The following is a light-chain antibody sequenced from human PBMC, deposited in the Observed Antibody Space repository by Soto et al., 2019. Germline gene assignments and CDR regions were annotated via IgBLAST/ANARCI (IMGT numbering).Light chain of an antibody. Sequence: QPALTQPASVSGSPGQSITISCTGISSDVGGYNYVSWYQQHPGKAPKLMIYEVSNRPSGVSDRFSGSKSGNTASLTISGLQAEDEADYYCSSYASSSTGVFGTGTKLTVL. V-gene: IGLV2-14*01. CDR3: SSYASSSTGV. CDR2: EVS. J-gene: IGLJ1*01. CDR1: SSDVGGYNY.